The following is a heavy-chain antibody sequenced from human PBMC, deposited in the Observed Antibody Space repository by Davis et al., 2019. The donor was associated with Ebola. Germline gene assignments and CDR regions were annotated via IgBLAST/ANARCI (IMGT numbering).Heavy chain of an antibody. Sequence: GESLKISCAASGFTFSSYAMSWVRQAPGKGLEWVSAISGSGGSTYYADSVKGRFTISRDNSKNTLSLQMNSLRAEDTAVYYCARGGGGSFLNYWGQGTLVTVSS. CDR2: ISGSGGST. D-gene: IGHD2-15*01. J-gene: IGHJ4*02. V-gene: IGHV3-23*01. CDR3: ARGGGGSFLNY. CDR1: GFTFSSYA.